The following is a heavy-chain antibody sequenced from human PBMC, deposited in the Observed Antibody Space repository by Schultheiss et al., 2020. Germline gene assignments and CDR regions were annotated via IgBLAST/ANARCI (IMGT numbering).Heavy chain of an antibody. CDR2: ISGSGGST. D-gene: IGHD2-15*01. V-gene: IGHV3-23*01. Sequence: ESLKISCAASGFTVSSNYMSWVRQAPGKGLEWVSAISGSGGSTYYADSVKGRFTISRDNSKNTLYLQMNSLRAEDTAVYYCAKDGVVVVVAAHFDYWGQGTLVTVSS. CDR3: AKDGVVVVVAAHFDY. J-gene: IGHJ4*02. CDR1: GFTVSSNY.